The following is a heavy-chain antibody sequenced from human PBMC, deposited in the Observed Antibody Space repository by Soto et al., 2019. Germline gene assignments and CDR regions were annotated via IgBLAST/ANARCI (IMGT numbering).Heavy chain of an antibody. D-gene: IGHD1-1*01. Sequence: QVQLQQSGPRLVKPSETLSLTCTVSSGPDRSHNWGWIRQPPGRGLEWIGYVYYTGDAGYNPSLQGRVGLSADTSPTALSVSLNSVTAADTAVYDCVRQSIAYVHGLVDVWGQVATVSVSS. J-gene: IGHJ6*02. V-gene: IGHV4-59*08. CDR3: VRQSIAYVHGLVDV. CDR2: VYYTGDA. CDR1: SGPDRSHN.